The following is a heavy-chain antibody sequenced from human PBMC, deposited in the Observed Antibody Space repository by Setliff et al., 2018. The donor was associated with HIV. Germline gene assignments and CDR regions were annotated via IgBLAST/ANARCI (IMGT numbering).Heavy chain of an antibody. CDR1: GASISSPNW. V-gene: IGHV4-4*02. D-gene: IGHD3-10*01. CDR2: IYQSGTT. J-gene: IGHJ3*02. Sequence: TSETLSLTCAVSGASISSPNWWTWVRQPPGKGLEWIGEIYQSGTTHYNLSLESRVTISLDKSKNQFSLKLISVTAADTAVYFCARDRTYYDAFDIWGQGKLVTVSS. CDR3: ARDRTYYDAFDI.